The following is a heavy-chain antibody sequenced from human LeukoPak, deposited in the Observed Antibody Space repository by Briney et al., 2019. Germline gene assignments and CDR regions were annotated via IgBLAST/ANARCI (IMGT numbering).Heavy chain of an antibody. D-gene: IGHD3-22*01. J-gene: IGHJ5*02. V-gene: IGHV4-39*07. Sequence: SETLSLTCTVSGGSITSSSYYWGWIRQPPGKGLEWIGSIYYSGSTYYNPSLKSRVTISVDTSKNQFSLKLSSVTAADTAVYYCARAYYYDSSGYYLNWFDPWGQGTLVTVSS. CDR1: GGSITSSSYY. CDR2: IYYSGST. CDR3: ARAYYYDSSGYYLNWFDP.